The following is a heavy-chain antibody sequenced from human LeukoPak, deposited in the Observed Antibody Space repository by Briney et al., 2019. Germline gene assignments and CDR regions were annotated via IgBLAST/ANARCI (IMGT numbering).Heavy chain of an antibody. Sequence: SETLSLACAVYGGSFSGYYWSWIRQPPGKGLEWIGEINHSGSTNYNPSLKSRVTISVDTSKNQFSLKLSSVTAADTAVYYCASSITTRQWFGGWGQGTLVTVSS. V-gene: IGHV4-34*01. J-gene: IGHJ4*02. CDR3: ASSITTRQWFGG. CDR1: GGSFSGYY. D-gene: IGHD3-10*01. CDR2: INHSGST.